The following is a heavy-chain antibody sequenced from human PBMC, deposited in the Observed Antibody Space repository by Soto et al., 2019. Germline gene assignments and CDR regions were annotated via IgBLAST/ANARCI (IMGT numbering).Heavy chain of an antibody. D-gene: IGHD2-21*02. V-gene: IGHV1-69*06. J-gene: IGHJ4*02. CDR2: TIPMFGTA. CDR3: ARVRCGGDCYVLDY. Sequence: SVKVSCKASGGTLSNSPVSWVRQAPGQGLEWMGATIPMFGTADYAQKFQGRLTITADKSTGTAYMELSSLRSDDTAVYYCARVRCGGDCYVLDYWGQGTLVTVSS. CDR1: GGTLSNSP.